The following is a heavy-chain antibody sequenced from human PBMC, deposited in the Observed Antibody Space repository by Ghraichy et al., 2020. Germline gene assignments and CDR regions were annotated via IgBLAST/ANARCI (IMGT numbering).Heavy chain of an antibody. CDR2: IYYSGST. V-gene: IGHV4-31*02. J-gene: IGHJ4*02. CDR3: ARGSDTGDFDY. Sequence: SWSRQHPGKGLEWIGYIYYSGSTYYNPSLKSRVTISVDTSKNQFSLKLSSVTAADTAVYYCARGSDTGDFDYWGQGTLVTVSS. D-gene: IGHD2-8*02.